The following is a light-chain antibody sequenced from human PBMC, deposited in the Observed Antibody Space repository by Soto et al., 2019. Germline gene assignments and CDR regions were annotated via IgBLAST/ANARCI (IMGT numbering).Light chain of an antibody. J-gene: IGKJ1*01. Sequence: DIQMTQSPSTLSASVGDRVTITCRASQSISSWLAWYQQKPGKAPKLLIYDASSLESGVPSRFSGSGSGTEFTLSISSLQPDDFATYYCQQYNSYSPWTCGQGATVEIK. CDR2: DAS. V-gene: IGKV1-5*01. CDR3: QQYNSYSPWT. CDR1: QSISSW.